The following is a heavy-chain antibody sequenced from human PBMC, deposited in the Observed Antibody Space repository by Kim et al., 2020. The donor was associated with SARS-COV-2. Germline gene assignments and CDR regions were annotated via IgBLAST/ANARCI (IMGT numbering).Heavy chain of an antibody. V-gene: IGHV3-30*18. CDR3: AKGDDYGDYGYYYGMDV. Sequence: GGSLRLSCAASGFTFSSYGMHWVRQAPGKGLEWVAVISYDGSNKYYADSVKGRFTISRDNSKNTLYLQMNSLRAEDTAVYYCAKGDDYGDYGYYYGMDVWGQGTTVTVSS. D-gene: IGHD4-17*01. CDR2: ISYDGSNK. CDR1: GFTFSSYG. J-gene: IGHJ6*02.